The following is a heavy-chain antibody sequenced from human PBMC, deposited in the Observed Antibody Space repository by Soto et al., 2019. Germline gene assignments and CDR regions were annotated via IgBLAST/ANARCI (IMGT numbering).Heavy chain of an antibody. CDR1: GGSVSSYC. D-gene: IGHD6-13*01. Sequence: SATLAITGTVSGGSVSSYCWSWIRQPAGKGLEWIGRIYTSGSTNYNPSLKSRVTMSVDTSKNQFSLKLSSVTAADTAVYYCARGSSSWYGWNWFDPWGQATLVTVSS. V-gene: IGHV4-4*07. CDR3: ARGSSSWYGWNWFDP. CDR2: IYTSGST. J-gene: IGHJ5*02.